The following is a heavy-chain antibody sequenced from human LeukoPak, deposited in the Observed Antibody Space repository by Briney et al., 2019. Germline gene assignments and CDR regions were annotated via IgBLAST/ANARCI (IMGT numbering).Heavy chain of an antibody. J-gene: IGHJ6*03. D-gene: IGHD3-3*01. Sequence: SETLSLTCTVSGGSISSHYWSWIRQPPGKGLEWIGYIYYSGSTNYNPSLKSRVTISVDTSKNQFSLKLSSVTAADTAVYYCARVHYGFWSGYYPSVYMDVWGKGTTVTVSS. CDR1: GGSISSHY. CDR2: IYYSGST. V-gene: IGHV4-59*11. CDR3: ARVHYGFWSGYYPSVYMDV.